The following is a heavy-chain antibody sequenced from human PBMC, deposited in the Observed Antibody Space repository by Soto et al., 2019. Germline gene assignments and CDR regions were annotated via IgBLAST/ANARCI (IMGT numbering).Heavy chain of an antibody. CDR1: GVSISSSSYY. CDR2: IYYSGST. CDR3: ARHDFLRYFDWLGGFDY. V-gene: IGHV4-39*01. J-gene: IGHJ4*02. Sequence: QLQLQESGPGLVKPSETLSLTCTVSGVSISSSSYYWGWIRQPPGKGLEWIGSIYYSGSTYYNPSLKSLVTISVDTSKNQFYLKLSSVTAADTAVYYCARHDFLRYFDWLGGFDYWGQGTLVTVSS. D-gene: IGHD3-9*01.